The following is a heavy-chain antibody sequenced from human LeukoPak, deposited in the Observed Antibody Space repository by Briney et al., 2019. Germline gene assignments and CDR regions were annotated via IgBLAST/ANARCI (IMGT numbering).Heavy chain of an antibody. CDR2: IYYSGST. CDR3: ARGVLLWFGEYFDY. V-gene: IGHV4-59*11. D-gene: IGHD3-10*01. J-gene: IGHJ4*02. CDR1: GGSISSHY. Sequence: PSETLSLTRTVSGGSISSHYWSWIRQPPGKGLEWIGYIYYSGSTNYNPSLKSRVTISVDTSKNQFSLKLSSVTAADTAVYYCARGVLLWFGEYFDYWGQGTLVTVSS.